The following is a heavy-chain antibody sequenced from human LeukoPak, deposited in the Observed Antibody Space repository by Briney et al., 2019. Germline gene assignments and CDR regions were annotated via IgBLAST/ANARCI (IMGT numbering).Heavy chain of an antibody. V-gene: IGHV3-15*01. Sequence: GGSLRLSCAASGFTLTNAWMTWLRQGPGKGLEWVGRIKSKTSGETTDYAAPVKGRFTISRDDSKNTLYLRMNDLKIEDTAVYYCSTEPDEEVAAYYGLDVWGKGTTVTVS. CDR2: IKSKTSGETT. CDR1: GFTLTNAW. CDR3: STEPDEEVAAYYGLDV. J-gene: IGHJ6*04. D-gene: IGHD2-15*01.